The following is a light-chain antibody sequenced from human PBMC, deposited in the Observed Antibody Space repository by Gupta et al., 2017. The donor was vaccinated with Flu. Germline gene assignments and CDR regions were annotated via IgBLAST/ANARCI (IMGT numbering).Light chain of an antibody. CDR3: AAGDDSRSGWV. CDR2: RNN. V-gene: IGLV1-47*01. CDR1: SSNIGSNY. J-gene: IGLJ3*02. Sequence: QSVLTQPPSASGTPGQRVTISCSGRSSNIGSNYVYWYQQLPGTAPKLLIYRNNQRPSGVPDRFSGSKSGTSASLAISGLRAEDEADYYCAAGDDSRSGWVFGGGTKLTVL.